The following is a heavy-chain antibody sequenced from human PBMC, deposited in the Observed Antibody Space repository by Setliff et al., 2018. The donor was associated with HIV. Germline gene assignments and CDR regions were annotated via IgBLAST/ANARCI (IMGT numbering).Heavy chain of an antibody. J-gene: IGHJ4*02. D-gene: IGHD1-20*01. CDR3: AHSPITDLQTRYFDF. CDR1: GYTFIDYF. Sequence: ASVKVSCKASGYTFIDYFMHWVRQAPGQGLEWMGWISPNNGDTNIPQRFRGRVTMTRDTSDNRVFLTMTNVGPLDTATYYCAHSPITDLQTRYFDFWSQGTLVTVSS. V-gene: IGHV1-2*02. CDR2: ISPNNGDT.